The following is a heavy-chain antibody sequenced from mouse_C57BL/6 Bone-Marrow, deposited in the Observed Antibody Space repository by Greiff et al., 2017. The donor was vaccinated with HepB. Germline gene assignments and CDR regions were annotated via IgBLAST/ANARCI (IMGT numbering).Heavy chain of an antibody. CDR2: ISDGGSYT. CDR3: AREGYCSSYWFAY. Sequence: EVMLVESGGGLVKPGGSLKLSCAASGFTFSSYAMSWVRQTPEKRLEWVATISDGGSYTYYPDNVKGRFTISRDNAKNNLYLQMSHLKYEDTAMYYCAREGYCSSYWFAYWGQGTLVTVSA. CDR1: GFTFSSYA. V-gene: IGHV5-4*01. D-gene: IGHD1-1*01. J-gene: IGHJ3*01.